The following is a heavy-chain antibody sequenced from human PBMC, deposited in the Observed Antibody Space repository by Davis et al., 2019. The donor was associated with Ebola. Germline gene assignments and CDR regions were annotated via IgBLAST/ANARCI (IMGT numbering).Heavy chain of an antibody. J-gene: IGHJ6*02. CDR1: GFTFSSYE. V-gene: IGHV3-48*03. CDR2: ISSSGSTI. D-gene: IGHD4-23*01. Sequence: GGSLRLSCAASGFTFSSYEMNWVRQAPGKGLEWVSYISSSGSTIYYADSVKGRFTISRDNAKNSLYLQMNSLRAEDTAVYYCARSGGNRLYYYYGMDVWGQGTTVTVSS. CDR3: ARSGGNRLYYYYGMDV.